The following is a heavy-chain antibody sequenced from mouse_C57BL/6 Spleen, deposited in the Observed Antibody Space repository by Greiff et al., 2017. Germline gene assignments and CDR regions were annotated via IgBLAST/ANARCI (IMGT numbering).Heavy chain of an antibody. V-gene: IGHV1-64*01. CDR2: IHPNSGST. J-gene: IGHJ3*01. Sequence: QVQLQQPGAELVKPGASVKLSCKASGYTFTSYWMHWVKQRPGQGLEWIGMIHPNSGSTNYNEKFKSKATLTVDKSSSTAYMQLSSLTSEDSAVYYCARLDASSYLAYWGQGTLVTVSA. D-gene: IGHD1-1*01. CDR3: ARLDASSYLAY. CDR1: GYTFTSYW.